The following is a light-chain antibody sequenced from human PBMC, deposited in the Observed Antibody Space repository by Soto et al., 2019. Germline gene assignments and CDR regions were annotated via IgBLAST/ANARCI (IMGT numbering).Light chain of an antibody. CDR3: QNYNGAPLT. Sequence: DIQLTQSPSSLSASVGDRITITCRASQGVSTYFAGYQQKPGKVPKFLIFAASSLNSGVPSRVSCSGSGTDFTLPISSLQPEDVATYYCQNYNGAPLTFGQGTKVEIK. J-gene: IGKJ1*01. CDR1: QGVSTY. CDR2: AAS. V-gene: IGKV1-27*01.